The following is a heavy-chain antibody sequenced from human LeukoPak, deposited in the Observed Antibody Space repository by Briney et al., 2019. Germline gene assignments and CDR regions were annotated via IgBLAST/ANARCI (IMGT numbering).Heavy chain of an antibody. CDR3: ARDDYGDYSPLSLGY. D-gene: IGHD4-17*01. CDR2: IYHSGST. CDR1: GGSISSSNW. V-gene: IGHV4-4*02. J-gene: IGHJ4*02. Sequence: PSETLSLTCAVSGGSISSSNWWSWVRQPPGKGLEWIGEIYHSGSTNYNPSLKSRVTISVDKSKNQFSLKLSSVTAADTAVYYCARDDYGDYSPLSLGYWGQGTLVTVSS.